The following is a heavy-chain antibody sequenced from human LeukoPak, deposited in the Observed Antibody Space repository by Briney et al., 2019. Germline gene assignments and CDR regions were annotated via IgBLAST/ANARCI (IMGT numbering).Heavy chain of an antibody. D-gene: IGHD4-11*01. Sequence: PSETLSLTCTVSGGSISSSSYYWGWIRQPPGKGLEWIGSIYYSGSTYYNPSFKSRVTISVDTSKNQFSPKLSSVTAADTAVYYCARSDYSLVLIDYWGQGTLVTVSS. V-gene: IGHV4-39*01. CDR2: IYYSGST. J-gene: IGHJ4*02. CDR1: GGSISSSSYY. CDR3: ARSDYSLVLIDY.